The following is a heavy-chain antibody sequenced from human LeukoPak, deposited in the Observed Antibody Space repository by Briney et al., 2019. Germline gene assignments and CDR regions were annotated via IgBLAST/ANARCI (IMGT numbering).Heavy chain of an antibody. J-gene: IGHJ5*02. D-gene: IGHD3-10*01. CDR2: ISGSGGST. CDR3: AKGRFGGLYDAENWFDP. CDR1: GFTFSSYA. Sequence: GGSLRLSCAASGFTFSSYAMSWVRQAPGKGLEWVSAISGSGGSTYYADSVKGRFTISRDNSKNTLYLQMNSLRAEDTAVYYCAKGRFGGLYDAENWFDPWGQGTLVTVSS. V-gene: IGHV3-23*01.